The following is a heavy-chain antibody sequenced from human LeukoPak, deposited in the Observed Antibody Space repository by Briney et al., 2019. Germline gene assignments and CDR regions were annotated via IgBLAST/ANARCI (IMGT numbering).Heavy chain of an antibody. CDR2: VGGGDGI. CDR3: AKDATPRNRLWDHFDS. Sequence: TGGSLRLSCVASGFTFNIYGMRWVRQAPGKGLEWVSSVGGGDGIHYADSVKGRFTGYRDDAKNTVYLQMNSLRVEDTAIYFCAKDATPRNRLWDHFDSWGQGTLVSVSS. CDR1: GFTFNIYG. V-gene: IGHV3-23*01. D-gene: IGHD2-21*01. J-gene: IGHJ4*02.